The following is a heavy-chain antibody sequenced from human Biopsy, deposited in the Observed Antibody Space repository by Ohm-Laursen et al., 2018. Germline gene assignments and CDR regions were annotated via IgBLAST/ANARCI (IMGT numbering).Heavy chain of an antibody. Sequence: SETLPLTCTVSGGSISSDYWSWIRQTPGKGLEWIGYIYYSGSTNYNPSLKSRVTTSVDTSKNQFSLRLNSVTAADTAVYYCARATNSTGWPYYYFYGMDVWGQGTTVTVSS. CDR2: IYYSGST. CDR1: GGSISSDY. CDR3: ARATNSTGWPYYYFYGMDV. V-gene: IGHV4-59*01. J-gene: IGHJ6*02. D-gene: IGHD2/OR15-2a*01.